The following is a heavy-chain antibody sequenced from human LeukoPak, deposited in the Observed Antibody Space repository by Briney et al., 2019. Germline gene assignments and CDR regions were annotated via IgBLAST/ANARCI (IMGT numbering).Heavy chain of an antibody. Sequence: SETLSLTCTVSGGSISSYCWSWIRQPPGKGLEWIGYIYYSGSTNYNPSLKSRVTISVDTSKNQFSLKLSSVTAADTAVYYCARGGTYYDFWSGYPPDYWGQGTLVTVSS. CDR1: GGSISSYC. CDR2: IYYSGST. J-gene: IGHJ4*02. V-gene: IGHV4-59*12. D-gene: IGHD3-3*01. CDR3: ARGGTYYDFWSGYPPDY.